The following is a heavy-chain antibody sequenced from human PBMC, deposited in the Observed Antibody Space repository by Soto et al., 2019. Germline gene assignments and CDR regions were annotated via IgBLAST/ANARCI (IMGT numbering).Heavy chain of an antibody. V-gene: IGHV4-59*01. J-gene: IGHJ4*02. CDR1: GGSISSYY. CDR3: ASFDGY. Sequence: QVQLQESGPGLVKPSETLSLTCTVSGGSISSYYWSWIRQPPGKGLEWIGYIYYSGSTNYNPPLECRVTISVATSKNQFSLKLSSVTAADTAVYYCASFDGYWGQGTLVTVSS. CDR2: IYYSGST.